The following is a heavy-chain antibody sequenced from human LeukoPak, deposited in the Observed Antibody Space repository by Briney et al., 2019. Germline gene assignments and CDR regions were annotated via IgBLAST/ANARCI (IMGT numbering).Heavy chain of an antibody. CDR2: ISGSGYAI. V-gene: IGHV3-11*01. Sequence: PGGSLRLSCTASGFTFSDFHMSWIRQAPGKGLEWVSHISGSGYAIHHPGSVKGRFTISRDNAKNSLYLQMNSLRVEDSAVYYCARDRGNGYFGPAPFDPWGQGTLVTVSS. CDR1: GFTFSDFH. D-gene: IGHD3-9*01. J-gene: IGHJ5*02. CDR3: ARDRGNGYFGPAPFDP.